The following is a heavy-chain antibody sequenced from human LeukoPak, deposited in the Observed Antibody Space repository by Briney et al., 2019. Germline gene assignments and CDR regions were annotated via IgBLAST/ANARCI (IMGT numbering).Heavy chain of an antibody. CDR2: INPSGGST. CDR3: ARTPDSRSYNGMAV. Sequence: ASVKVSCKGSGYTFTSYYMHWVRQAPGQGLEWMGIINPSGGSTSHAQKLQGRVTMTRDTSTSTVYMEPPSMRSQDTAVYHRARTPDSRSYNGMAVWGHGTTVTVSS. V-gene: IGHV1-46*01. CDR1: GYTFTSYY. D-gene: IGHD3-22*01. J-gene: IGHJ6*01.